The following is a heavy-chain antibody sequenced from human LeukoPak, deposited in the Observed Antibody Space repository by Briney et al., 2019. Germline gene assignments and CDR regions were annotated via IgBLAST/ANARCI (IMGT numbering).Heavy chain of an antibody. CDR2: INYSGNT. J-gene: IGHJ3*02. Sequence: PSETLSLTCTVSGDSIASYYWSWIRQPPGKPLECIGYINYSGNTKYNPTLKTRVTISVDSSVNQLSLRLRSVTAADTAIYYCARVLRGVIPHGFDIWGQGTMVTVSP. D-gene: IGHD3-10*01. CDR3: ARVLRGVIPHGFDI. CDR1: GDSIASYY. V-gene: IGHV4-59*12.